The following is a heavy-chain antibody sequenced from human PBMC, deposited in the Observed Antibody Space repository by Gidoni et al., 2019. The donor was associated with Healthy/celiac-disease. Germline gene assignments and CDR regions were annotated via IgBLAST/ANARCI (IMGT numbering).Heavy chain of an antibody. CDR2: INPNSGGT. CDR3: ARDKERAQYYYDSSGYIGAD. CDR1: GYTFTGYY. Sequence: QVQLVQSGAEVKKPGASVKVSCKASGYTFTGYYMHWVRQAPGQGLEWMGWINPNSGGTNYAQKFQGRVTMTRDTSISTAYMELSRLRSDDTAVYYCARDKERAQYYYDSSGYIGADWGQGTLVTVSS. V-gene: IGHV1-2*02. D-gene: IGHD3-22*01. J-gene: IGHJ4*02.